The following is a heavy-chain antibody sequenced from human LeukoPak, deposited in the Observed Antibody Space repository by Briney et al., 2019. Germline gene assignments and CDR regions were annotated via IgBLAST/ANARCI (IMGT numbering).Heavy chain of an antibody. J-gene: IGHJ6*02. Sequence: PSETLSLTCAVYGGSFSGYYWSWIRQPPGKGLEWIGEINHSGSTNYNPSLKSRVTISVDTSKNQFSLKLSSVTAADTAVYYCARRMPSNYGMDVWGQGTTVTVSS. CDR2: INHSGST. D-gene: IGHD2-2*01. CDR1: GGSFSGYY. V-gene: IGHV4-34*01. CDR3: ARRMPSNYGMDV.